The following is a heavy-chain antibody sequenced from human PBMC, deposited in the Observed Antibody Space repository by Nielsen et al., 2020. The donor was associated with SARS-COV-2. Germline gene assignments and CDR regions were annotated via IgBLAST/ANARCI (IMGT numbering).Heavy chain of an antibody. J-gene: IGHJ5*02. CDR3: ATGGGIAAPSAGWFDP. V-gene: IGHV1-18*01. CDR1: VYTFTSYG. D-gene: IGHD6-25*01. Sequence: ASVKVSCKASVYTFTSYGISWVRQAPGQELEWMGWISAYNGNTNYAQKLQGRVTMTTDTSTNTAFMELRSLRSDDTAVYYCATGGGIAAPSAGWFDPWGQGTLVTVSS. CDR2: ISAYNGNT.